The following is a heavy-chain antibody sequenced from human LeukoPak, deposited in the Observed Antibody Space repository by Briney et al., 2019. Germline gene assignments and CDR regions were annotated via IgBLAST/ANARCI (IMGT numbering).Heavy chain of an antibody. D-gene: IGHD2-15*01. Sequence: SETLSLTCTVSGSSISSSSYYWGWIRQPPGKGLEWIGEINHSGSTNYNPSLKSRVTISVDTSKNQFSLKLSSVTAADTAVYYCARCSPYCSGGSCPRRSKRYMMIFDYWGQGTLVTVSS. V-gene: IGHV4-39*07. J-gene: IGHJ4*02. CDR1: GSSISSSSYY. CDR2: INHSGST. CDR3: ARCSPYCSGGSCPRRSKRYMMIFDY.